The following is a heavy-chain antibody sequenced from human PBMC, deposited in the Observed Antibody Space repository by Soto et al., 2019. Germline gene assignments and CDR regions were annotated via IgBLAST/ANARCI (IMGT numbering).Heavy chain of an antibody. D-gene: IGHD1-1*01. Sequence: QVRLQQWGTGLLKSSETLSLTCAVYGGSFSGYYWSWLRRPPGKGLEWIGEINHSGSPNYNPYLKSRVTISVDTSKNQFSLKMPSVTAADMAVYYCATANWSHHYFDPWGQGTLVTVSS. V-gene: IGHV4-34*01. CDR2: INHSGSP. CDR1: GGSFSGYY. J-gene: IGHJ5*02. CDR3: ATANWSHHYFDP.